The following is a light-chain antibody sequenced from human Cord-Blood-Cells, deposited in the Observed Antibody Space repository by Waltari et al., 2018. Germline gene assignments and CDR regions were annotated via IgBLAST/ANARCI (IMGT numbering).Light chain of an antibody. CDR2: DAC. CDR3: QQYNSYLT. CDR1: QSISSW. V-gene: IGKV1-5*01. J-gene: IGKJ4*01. Sequence: DIQMTQSPSTLSASVGDRVTITCRASQSISSWLAWYQQKPGKAPKLLIYDACSLESGVPSRFSGSGSGTEFTLTISSLQPDDFATYYCQQYNSYLTCGGGTKVEIK.